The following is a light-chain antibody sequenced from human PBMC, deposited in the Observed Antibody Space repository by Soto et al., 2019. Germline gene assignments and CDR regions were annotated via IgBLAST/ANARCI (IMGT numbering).Light chain of an antibody. V-gene: IGKV3-20*01. J-gene: IGKJ3*01. Sequence: EIVLTQSPGTLSLSPGEGATLSCRASQSVSSSYLAWYQQKPGQAPRLLIYGASSRATGIPDRFSGSESGTDFTLTISRLEPEDFEVYYCQQYGSSPFTFGPGTKVDIK. CDR2: GAS. CDR1: QSVSSSY. CDR3: QQYGSSPFT.